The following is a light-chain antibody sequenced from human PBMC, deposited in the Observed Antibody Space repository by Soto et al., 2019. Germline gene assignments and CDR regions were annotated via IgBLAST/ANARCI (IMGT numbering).Light chain of an antibody. CDR3: QQRSNWPIT. CDR1: QSVYSY. J-gene: IGKJ5*01. Sequence: IVLTQSPATLSLSPGERATLSCRASQSVYSYLAWYQQKPGQSPRLLIYDAPNRATGIPARFSGSGSGTDFTLTISSLEPEDFAVYYCQQRSNWPITFGQGTRLEIK. V-gene: IGKV3-11*01. CDR2: DAP.